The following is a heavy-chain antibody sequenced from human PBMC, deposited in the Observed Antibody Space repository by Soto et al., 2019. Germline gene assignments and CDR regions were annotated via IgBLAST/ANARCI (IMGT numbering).Heavy chain of an antibody. D-gene: IGHD4-17*01. Sequence: QLQLQESGPGLVKPSETLSLTCTVSGGSISGSGYYWGWIRQPPGKGLEWIGTIYYSGSTYSNSSLKSRVTISVDTSKNQLSLKLSSVTAADTAIYYCARHYGAFDPWGQGTLVTVSS. V-gene: IGHV4-39*01. CDR2: IYYSGST. J-gene: IGHJ5*02. CDR3: ARHYGAFDP. CDR1: GGSISGSGYY.